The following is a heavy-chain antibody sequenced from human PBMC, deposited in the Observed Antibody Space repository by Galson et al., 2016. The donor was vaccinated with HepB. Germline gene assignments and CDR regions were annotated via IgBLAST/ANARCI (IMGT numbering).Heavy chain of an antibody. Sequence: SLRLSCAASGFIFSKDYMMWVRQAPGKGLEKVAKIKEDGSETHYVDSVKGRFTISRDNDKNLLYLQMNSLRVEDTAVYYCARAPLLDIVVPDYWGQGALVTVSS. V-gene: IGHV3-7*03. D-gene: IGHD2-15*01. CDR3: ARAPLLDIVVPDY. CDR1: GFIFSKDY. CDR2: IKEDGSET. J-gene: IGHJ4*02.